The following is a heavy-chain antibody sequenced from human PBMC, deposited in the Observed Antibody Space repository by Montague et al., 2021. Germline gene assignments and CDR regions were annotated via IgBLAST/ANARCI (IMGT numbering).Heavy chain of an antibody. J-gene: IGHJ4*02. CDR3: ARARITGTTTALDY. CDR1: GGSISSTSHY. D-gene: IGHD1/OR15-1a*01. Sequence: SETLSLTCTVSGGSISSTSHYWDWIRQPPGKGLEWIGTFYSGGNTYYNPALKSRVSISADTSNNQFSLKLHSVTAADTAVYFCARARITGTTTALDYWGQGTLVTVSS. CDR2: FYSGGNT. V-gene: IGHV4-39*01.